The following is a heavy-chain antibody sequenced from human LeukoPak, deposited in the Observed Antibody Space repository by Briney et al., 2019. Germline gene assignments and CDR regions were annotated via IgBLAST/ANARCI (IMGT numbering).Heavy chain of an antibody. Sequence: PGGSLTPSCAASGFTFSRSWMNWIRQAPGKGLEWVANINPGGNEKRFVDSVEGRFTMSRDNAKSALYLQMNRLRVEDRGIYYCAALADRGYTYWGQGVLVTVSS. CDR3: AALADRGYTY. CDR2: INPGGNEK. D-gene: IGHD2-2*02. J-gene: IGHJ4*02. CDR1: GFTFSRSW. V-gene: IGHV3-7*01.